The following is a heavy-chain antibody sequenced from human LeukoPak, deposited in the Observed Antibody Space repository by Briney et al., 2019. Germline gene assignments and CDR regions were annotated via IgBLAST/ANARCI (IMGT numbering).Heavy chain of an antibody. CDR2: IYSDGST. J-gene: IGHJ2*01. CDR1: GFTVSTNY. CDR3: ARYDFILISYFDL. Sequence: PGGSLRLSCAASGFTVSTNYMNWVRQAPGKKLEWVSDIYSDGSTFYADSVKGRFTISRDNSKNTLYLQMNSLRAEDTAVYHCARYDFILISYFDLWGRGTLVTVSS. D-gene: IGHD3-3*01. V-gene: IGHV3-53*01.